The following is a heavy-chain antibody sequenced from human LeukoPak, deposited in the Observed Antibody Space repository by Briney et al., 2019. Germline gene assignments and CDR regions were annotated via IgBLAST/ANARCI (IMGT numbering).Heavy chain of an antibody. CDR2: KSVYNDNT. D-gene: IGHD1-26*01. Sequence: ASVKVSCKASGGTFSSYAISWVRQAPGQGLEWMGWKSVYNDNTNYAQKFQGRVTMTTDTSTSTASMELRSLRSDDTAVYYCAREGEPDAFDIWGQGTMVTVS. CDR3: AREGEPDAFDI. CDR1: GGTFSSYA. V-gene: IGHV1-18*01. J-gene: IGHJ3*02.